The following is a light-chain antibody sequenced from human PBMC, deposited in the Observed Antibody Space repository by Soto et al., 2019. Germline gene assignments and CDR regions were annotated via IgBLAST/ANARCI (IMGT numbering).Light chain of an antibody. Sequence: SYELTQPPSVSVSPGHTASITCSGDKLGDKYACWYQQKPGQSPVLVIYQDSKRPSGIPERFSGSNSGNTATLTISGTQAMDEADYYCQAWDSSTGVFGGGTKLTV. CDR1: KLGDKY. V-gene: IGLV3-1*01. CDR2: QDS. J-gene: IGLJ2*01. CDR3: QAWDSSTGV.